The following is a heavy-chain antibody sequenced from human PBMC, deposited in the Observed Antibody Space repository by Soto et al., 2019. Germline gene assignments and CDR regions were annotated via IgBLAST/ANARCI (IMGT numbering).Heavy chain of an antibody. J-gene: IGHJ4*02. Sequence: GGSLRLSCAASGFTFGSFAMRWVRQAPGKGLEWVALISYDGSNKNYADSVKGRFTISRDNSKNTLYLQMNSLRAEDTAVYYCARDPDTSGYYVFDYWGQGSLVTVSS. D-gene: IGHD3-22*01. CDR3: ARDPDTSGYYVFDY. CDR1: GFTFGSFA. CDR2: ISYDGSNK. V-gene: IGHV3-30-3*01.